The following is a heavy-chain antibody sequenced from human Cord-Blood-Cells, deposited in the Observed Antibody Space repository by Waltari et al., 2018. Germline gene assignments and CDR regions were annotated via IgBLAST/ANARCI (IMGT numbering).Heavy chain of an antibody. CDR3: ARGRGWDWYFDL. J-gene: IGHJ2*01. V-gene: IGHV4-34*01. CDR2: INHSGST. CDR1: GGSFSGHY. Sequence: QVQLQQWGAGLLKPSETLSLTCAVYGGSFSGHYWSWIRQPPGKGLEWIGEINHSGSTNYNPSLKSRVTISVDTSKNQFSLKLSSVTAADTAVYYCARGRGWDWYFDLWGRGTLVTVSS. D-gene: IGHD6-19*01.